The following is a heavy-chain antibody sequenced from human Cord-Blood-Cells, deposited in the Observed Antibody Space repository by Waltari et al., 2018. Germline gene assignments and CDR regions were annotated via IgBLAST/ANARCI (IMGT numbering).Heavy chain of an antibody. J-gene: IGHJ4*02. CDR3: ARVGFFGVYFDY. D-gene: IGHD2-8*01. CDR2: IYHSGST. Sequence: QLQLQESGSGLVKPSQTLSLTCAVSGGSISSGGYSWSWIRQPPGKGLEWIGYIYHSGSTYYNPALKSRVTISVDRAKNQFSLKLSSVTAADTAVYYCARVGFFGVYFDYWGQGTLVTVSS. CDR1: GGSISSGGYS. V-gene: IGHV4-30-2*01.